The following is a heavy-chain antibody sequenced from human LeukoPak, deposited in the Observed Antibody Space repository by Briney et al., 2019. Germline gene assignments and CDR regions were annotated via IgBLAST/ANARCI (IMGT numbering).Heavy chain of an antibody. Sequence: SSETLSLTCTVSAYSISSGYYWGWIRQPPGKGLEWIGSIYHNGNTYYNPSLKSRVTISVDTSKNQFSLKLSFVTAADTAVYYCARDGSYYDSSGYLGWFDPWGQGTLVTVSS. CDR1: AYSISSGYY. J-gene: IGHJ5*02. D-gene: IGHD3-22*01. CDR2: IYHNGNT. V-gene: IGHV4-38-2*02. CDR3: ARDGSYYDSSGYLGWFDP.